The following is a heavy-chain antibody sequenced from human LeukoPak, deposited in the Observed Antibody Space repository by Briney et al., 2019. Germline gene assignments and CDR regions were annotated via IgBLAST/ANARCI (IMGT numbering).Heavy chain of an antibody. J-gene: IGHJ2*01. CDR1: GGSISSYY. Sequence: PSETLSLTCTVSGGSISSYYWSWIRQPAGKGLVWIGRIDTSGNTNYKPSLKSRVTMSVDTSKKQFSLKLSSVTAADTAVYYCARVSSSWYQDWYFDLWGRGTLVTVSS. V-gene: IGHV4-4*07. CDR3: ARVSSSWYQDWYFDL. CDR2: IDTSGNT. D-gene: IGHD6-13*01.